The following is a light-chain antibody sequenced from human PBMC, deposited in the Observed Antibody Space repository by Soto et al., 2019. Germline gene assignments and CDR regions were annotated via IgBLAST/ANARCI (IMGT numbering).Light chain of an antibody. V-gene: IGKV3-20*01. CDR3: QQYGSSSWT. CDR2: GSS. CDR1: QSVSSSY. J-gene: IGKJ1*01. Sequence: EIVLTQSPGTLSLSPGERATLSCSASQSVSSSYLAWYQQKPGQAPRLLIYGSSSRATSIPDRFSGSGSGTDFTLTISRLEPEDFAGYYCQQYGSSSWTFGQGTKVEIK.